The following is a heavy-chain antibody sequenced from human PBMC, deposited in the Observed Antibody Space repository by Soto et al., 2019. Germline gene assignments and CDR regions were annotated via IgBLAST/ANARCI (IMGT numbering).Heavy chain of an antibody. Sequence: MQLVQSGPEVKKPGTSVKVSCKASGFTFSTSAVQWVRQARGQRPEWMGWIVGGSGNTNYAQNSQERVIITRDMSTSTVYMELSSLRSDDTAVYFWAARRSGLYAIAVWGQGTTVTVSS. D-gene: IGHD1-26*01. CDR1: GFTFSTSA. CDR2: IVGGSGNT. J-gene: IGHJ6*02. V-gene: IGHV1-58*01. CDR3: AARRSGLYAIAV.